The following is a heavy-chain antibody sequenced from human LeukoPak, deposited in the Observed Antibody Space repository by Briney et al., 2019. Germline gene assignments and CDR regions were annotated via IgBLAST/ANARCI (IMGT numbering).Heavy chain of an antibody. CDR2: ISGSGGST. CDR1: GLTFSSYA. J-gene: IGHJ4*02. V-gene: IGHV3-23*01. Sequence: GGSLRLSCAASGLTFSSYAMSWVRQAPGKGLEWVSAISGSGGSTYYADSVKGRFTISRDNSKNTLYLQMNSLRDEDTAVYYCARDHRSGSGSGTQANDYWGQGTLVTVSS. D-gene: IGHD3-10*01. CDR3: ARDHRSGSGSGTQANDY.